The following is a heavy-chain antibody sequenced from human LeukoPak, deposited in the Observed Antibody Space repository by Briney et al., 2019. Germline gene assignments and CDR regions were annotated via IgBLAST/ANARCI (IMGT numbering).Heavy chain of an antibody. CDR1: GLSFSSHG. CDR2: ISGSGDST. J-gene: IGHJ4*02. CDR3: AKAYWDTFGWYYFDY. D-gene: IGHD3-16*01. V-gene: IGHV3-23*01. Sequence: GGSLRLSCAASGLSFSSHGMNWVRQAPGKGLQWVSGISGSGDSTDYTDSVKGRFTISRDNSKSTVYLQMNRLRPEDTAVYYCAKAYWDTFGWYYFDYWGQGTLVTVSS.